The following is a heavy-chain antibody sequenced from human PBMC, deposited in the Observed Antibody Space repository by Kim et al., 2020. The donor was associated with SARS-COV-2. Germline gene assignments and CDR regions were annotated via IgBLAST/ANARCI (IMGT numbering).Heavy chain of an antibody. V-gene: IGHV3-13*04. Sequence: GGSLRLSCTASGFTFSDYDMHWVRQPTGKGLEWVSAIDSAGDTYYPDSVKGRFTISRENAKNSLYLQMNSLGAGDSAVYYCVRGAVTCDYGMDVWGQGSTVTVSS. J-gene: IGHJ6*02. CDR2: IDSAGDT. D-gene: IGHD2-21*02. CDR1: GFTFSDYD. CDR3: VRGAVTCDYGMDV.